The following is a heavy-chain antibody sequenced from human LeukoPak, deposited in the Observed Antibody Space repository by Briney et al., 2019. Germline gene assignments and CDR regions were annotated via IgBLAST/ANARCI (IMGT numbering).Heavy chain of an antibody. CDR1: GFTFSNYF. Sequence: TGGSLRLSCAASGFTFSNYFMHWVRQAPGKGLEWVADIASDGSHTFYVESVKGRFTISRDNSKNTLYLQMNSLRAEDTAVYFCARERQDTVIHSGAFDIRGQGTMVTVSS. CDR2: IASDGSHT. V-gene: IGHV3-30*04. CDR3: ARERQDTVIHSGAFDI. J-gene: IGHJ3*02. D-gene: IGHD2-21*02.